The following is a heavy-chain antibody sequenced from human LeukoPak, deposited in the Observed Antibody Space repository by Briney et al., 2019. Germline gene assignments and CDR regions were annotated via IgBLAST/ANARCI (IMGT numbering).Heavy chain of an antibody. J-gene: IGHJ6*03. CDR3: ARGGGANYNMDV. CDR1: GFTFSTYW. CDR2: IKTDGTIA. Sequence: GGSLRLSCAASGFTFSTYWMHWVRQAPGKGLVWVSRIKTDGTIATYADSVKGRFTISRDNAKSTLYLQMNSLRVEDTAVYYCARGGGANYNMDVWGKGTTVTVSS. V-gene: IGHV3-74*01. D-gene: IGHD3-16*01.